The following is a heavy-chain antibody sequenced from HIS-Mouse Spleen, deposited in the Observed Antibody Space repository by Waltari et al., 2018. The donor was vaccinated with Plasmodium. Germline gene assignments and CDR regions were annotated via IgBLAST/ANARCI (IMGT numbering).Heavy chain of an antibody. CDR1: GGSISSSSYY. D-gene: IGHD1-7*01. J-gene: IGHJ4*02. V-gene: IGHV4-39*07. CDR2: IYYSGST. Sequence: QLQLQESGPGLVKPSETLSLTFTVSGGSISSSSYYWGWIRQPPGKGLEWIGRIYYSGSTYYNPSLKSRVTISVDTSKNQFSLKLSSVTAADTAVYYCARDRITGTSYFDYWGQGTLVTVSS. CDR3: ARDRITGTSYFDY.